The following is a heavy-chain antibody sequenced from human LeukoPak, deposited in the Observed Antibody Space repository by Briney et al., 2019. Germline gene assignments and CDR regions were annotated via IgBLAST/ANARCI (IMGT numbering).Heavy chain of an antibody. Sequence: PSETLSLTCAVYGGSFSGYYWSWIRQPPGKGLEWIGEINHSGSTSYNPPLKSRVTISVDTSKNQFSLRLSSVTAADTAVYYCRLTRPRVDYWGQGTLVTVSS. J-gene: IGHJ4*02. CDR1: GGSFSGYY. D-gene: IGHD4/OR15-4a*01. CDR3: RLTRPRVDY. CDR2: INHSGST. V-gene: IGHV4-34*01.